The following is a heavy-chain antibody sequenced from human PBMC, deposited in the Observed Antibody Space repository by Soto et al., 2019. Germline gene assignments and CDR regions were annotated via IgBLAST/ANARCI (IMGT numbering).Heavy chain of an antibody. CDR2: VIYDGSKE. J-gene: IGHJ4*02. V-gene: IGHV3-30*18. CDR1: GFTFSTHA. CDR3: AKDFEWLAKILDY. D-gene: IGHD6-19*01. Sequence: QVQLVESGGGAVQPGGSLRLSCVASGFTFSTHAMHWVRQAPGKGLEWVAVVIYDGSKEYYVDSVKGRFSISRDNSKNTLYLQMNSLRVEDTAVYCCAKDFEWLAKILDYWGQGTLVTVSS.